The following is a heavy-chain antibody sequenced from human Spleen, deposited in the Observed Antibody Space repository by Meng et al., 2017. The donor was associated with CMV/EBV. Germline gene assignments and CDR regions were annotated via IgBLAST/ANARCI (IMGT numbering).Heavy chain of an antibody. CDR1: GGSVSTGSYY. V-gene: IGHV4-61*01. J-gene: IGHJ3*02. CDR3: ARDILERNAFDM. D-gene: IGHD1-1*01. Sequence: SETLSLTCTVSGGSVSTGSYYWSWLRQPPGRGLEWIGYISYIGSTNYNPSLKSRVPISVDTSKNQFSLKLRSVTAADTAIFYCARDILERNAFDMWGQGTMVTVSS. CDR2: ISYIGST.